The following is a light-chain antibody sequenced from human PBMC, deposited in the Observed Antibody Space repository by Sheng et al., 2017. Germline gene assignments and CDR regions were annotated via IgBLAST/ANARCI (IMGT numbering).Light chain of an antibody. J-gene: IGKJ4*01. CDR2: ATS. V-gene: IGKV3-15*01. Sequence: ETVMTQSPATLSVSPGEGATLSCRASQTIGSTLAWYQQRPDQAPSLLIYATSARAAGVPARFSGSGSGTEFTLTISSLQSEDFALYYCQQYDNWPLTFGGGTEGGD. CDR1: QTIGST. CDR3: QQYDNWPLT.